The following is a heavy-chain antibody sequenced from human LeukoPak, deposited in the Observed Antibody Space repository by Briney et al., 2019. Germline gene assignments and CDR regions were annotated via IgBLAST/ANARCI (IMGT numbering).Heavy chain of an antibody. CDR1: GFTFGDYA. V-gene: IGHV3-49*04. J-gene: IGHJ6*02. CDR2: IRSKAYGGTT. Sequence: GGSLRLSCTASGFTFGDYAMSWVRQAPGKGLEWVGFIRSKAYGGTTEYAASVKGRFTISRDDSKSIAYLQMNSLKTEDTAVYCCTSGYSYGYYYYGMDVWGQGTTVTVSS. D-gene: IGHD5-18*01. CDR3: TSGYSYGYYYYGMDV.